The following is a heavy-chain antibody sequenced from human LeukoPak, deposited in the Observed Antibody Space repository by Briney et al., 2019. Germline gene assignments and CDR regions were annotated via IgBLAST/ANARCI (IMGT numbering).Heavy chain of an antibody. V-gene: IGHV4-39*02. CDR1: GGSVSSSGYY. J-gene: IGHJ3*01. Sequence: SETLSLTCTVSGGSVSSSGYYWGWVRQPPGKGLEWIASVFYTGSTYYNPSLKSRVSISVDTSKNQFSLKLTAVTAADTAVYFRARERSNFGGTFDLWGQGKMVTVSS. D-gene: IGHD3-10*01. CDR2: VFYTGST. CDR3: ARERSNFGGTFDL.